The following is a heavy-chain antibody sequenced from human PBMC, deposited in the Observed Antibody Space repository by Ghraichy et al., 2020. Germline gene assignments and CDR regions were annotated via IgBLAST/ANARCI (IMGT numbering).Heavy chain of an antibody. Sequence: SETQSLTCAVYGGSFSGYYWSWIRQPPGKGLEWIGEINHSGSTNYNPSLKSRVTISVDTSKNQFSLKLSSVTAADTAVYYCAIWGMATMNGYFDYWGQGTLVTVSS. CDR3: AIWGMATMNGYFDY. D-gene: IGHD5-24*01. J-gene: IGHJ4*02. CDR1: GGSFSGYY. CDR2: INHSGST. V-gene: IGHV4-34*01.